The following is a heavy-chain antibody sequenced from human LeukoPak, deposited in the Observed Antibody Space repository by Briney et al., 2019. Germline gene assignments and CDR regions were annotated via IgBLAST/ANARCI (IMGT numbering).Heavy chain of an antibody. J-gene: IGHJ4*02. CDR3: AKLTYYDFWSGYYVDY. CDR2: ISGSGGST. CDR1: GFTFSSYA. D-gene: IGHD3-3*01. Sequence: GGSLRLSCAASGFTFSSYAMSWVRQAPGKGREWVSAISGSGGSTYYADSVKGRFTISRDNSKNTLYLQMNSLRAEDTAVYYCAKLTYYDFWSGYYVDYWGQGTLVTVSS. V-gene: IGHV3-23*01.